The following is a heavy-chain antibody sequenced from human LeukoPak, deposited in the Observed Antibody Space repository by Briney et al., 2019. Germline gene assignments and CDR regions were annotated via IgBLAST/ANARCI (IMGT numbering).Heavy chain of an antibody. J-gene: IGHJ4*02. D-gene: IGHD3-10*01. CDR3: ARGRYGRMVRGVIIWPYFDY. CDR2: INHSGSA. V-gene: IGHV4-34*01. CDR1: GGSFSGYY. Sequence: SETLSLTCAVYGGSFSGYYWSWIRQPPGKGLEWIGEINHSGSANYNPSLKSRVTISVDTSKNQFSLKLSSVTAADTAVYYCARGRYGRMVRGVIIWPYFDYWGQGTLVTVSS.